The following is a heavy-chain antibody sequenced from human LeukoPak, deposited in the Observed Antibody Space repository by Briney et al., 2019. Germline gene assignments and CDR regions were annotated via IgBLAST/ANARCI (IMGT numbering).Heavy chain of an antibody. D-gene: IGHD6-6*01. CDR3: ARDLGYSRSPLDY. CDR1: VFTFTTYE. V-gene: IGHV3-48*03. CDR2: ISGSGSTI. J-gene: IGHJ4*02. Sequence: SVGGLRLSCVASVFTFTTYEMNCVCQAPGKGLECISYISGSGSTIYYAYSVRGRFTICRDNAKNSLYLQMNSLQAEDTAVYYCARDLGYSRSPLDYWGQGALVTVSS.